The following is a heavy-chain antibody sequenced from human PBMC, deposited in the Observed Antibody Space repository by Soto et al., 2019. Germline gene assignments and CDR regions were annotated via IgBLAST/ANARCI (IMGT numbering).Heavy chain of an antibody. CDR2: IYYSENT. CDR1: GGSISRGGYY. J-gene: IGHJ4*02. CDR3: ARGRVGATTDYFDY. D-gene: IGHD1-26*01. Sequence: PSETLSLTCSVSGGSISRGGYYWSWIRQHPGRGLEWIGYIYYSENTYYNPSLKSRVTISVDTSKNQFSLKLSAVTAADTAVYYCARGRVGATTDYFDYWGQGTLVTVSS. V-gene: IGHV4-31*03.